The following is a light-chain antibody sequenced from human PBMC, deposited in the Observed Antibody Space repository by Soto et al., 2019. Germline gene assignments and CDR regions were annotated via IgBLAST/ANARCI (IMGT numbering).Light chain of an antibody. CDR3: QQYNSYLYT. CDR2: DAS. Sequence: IQMTQSPSTLSASVGDRVTITCRASQSISSWLASYQQKPGKAPKLLIYDASSLESGVPSRFSGSGSGTEFTLTISSLQPDDFATYYCQQYNSYLYTFGQGTKLEIK. J-gene: IGKJ2*01. V-gene: IGKV1-5*01. CDR1: QSISSW.